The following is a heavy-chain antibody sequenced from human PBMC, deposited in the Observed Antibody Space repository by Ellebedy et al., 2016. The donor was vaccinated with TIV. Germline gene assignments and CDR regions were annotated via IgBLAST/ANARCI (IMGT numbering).Heavy chain of an antibody. D-gene: IGHD6-13*01. CDR2: ISYSGDLM. Sequence: GESLKISCAASGFTFSDYYMSCIRQAPGKGPEWVSYISYSGDLMYYADSVKGRFTTSRDNAENSLYLQMNSLRAEDTAVYYCARLGVIAAAGASDYWGQGTLVIVSS. CDR3: ARLGVIAAAGASDY. J-gene: IGHJ4*02. V-gene: IGHV3-11*01. CDR1: GFTFSDYY.